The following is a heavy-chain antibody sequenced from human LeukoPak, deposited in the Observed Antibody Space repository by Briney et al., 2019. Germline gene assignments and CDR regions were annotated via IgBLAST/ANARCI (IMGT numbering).Heavy chain of an antibody. Sequence: GESLKISCKGSGYSFTSYWIGWVRQMPGKGLEWMGIIYPGDSDTRYSPSFQGQVTISADKSISTAYLQWSSLRAEDTAVYYCARGAVRIVGATATNWFDPWGQGTLVTVSS. CDR3: ARGAVRIVGATATNWFDP. V-gene: IGHV5-51*01. J-gene: IGHJ5*02. CDR1: GYSFTSYW. CDR2: IYPGDSDT. D-gene: IGHD1-26*01.